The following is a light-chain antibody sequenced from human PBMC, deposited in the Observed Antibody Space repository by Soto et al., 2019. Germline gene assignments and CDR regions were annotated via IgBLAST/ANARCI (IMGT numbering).Light chain of an antibody. CDR3: STWDDSLSAVL. V-gene: IGLV1-47*01. J-gene: IGLJ3*02. Sequence: QSVLTQPTSASGAPGQRVTISCSGSSSNIGDNYVYWYQQVPGLAPKLLIYRNVERPSGVPDRISVSKSGTSASLSISGLRSEDEADYYCSTWDDSLSAVLFGGGTKLTVL. CDR1: SSNIGDNY. CDR2: RNV.